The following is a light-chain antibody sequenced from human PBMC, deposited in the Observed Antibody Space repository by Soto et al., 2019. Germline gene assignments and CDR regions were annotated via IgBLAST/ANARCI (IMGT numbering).Light chain of an antibody. J-gene: IGKJ5*01. Sequence: DTQMTQSPSTLSASIGDRVTITARASQSISTWLAWYQQKPRKHPKLLIYAASTLENGVPTRFSGTWSETEFTLTVSSLQPDDSATYYCQQYNDYIPFGQGTRLEIK. V-gene: IGKV1-5*01. CDR2: AAS. CDR1: QSISTW. CDR3: QQYNDYIP.